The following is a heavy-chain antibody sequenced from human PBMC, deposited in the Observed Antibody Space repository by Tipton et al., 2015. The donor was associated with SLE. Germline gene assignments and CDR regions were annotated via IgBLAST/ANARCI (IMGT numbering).Heavy chain of an antibody. J-gene: IGHJ4*02. CDR2: IYYSGST. V-gene: IGHV4-61*01. CDR1: GGSVSSGSYY. CDR3: AREGDSSS. D-gene: IGHD6-13*01. Sequence: TLSLTCTVSGGSVSSGSYYWSWIRQPPGKGLEWIGYIYYSGSTNYNPSLKSRVTISVDTSKNQFSLKLSSVTAADTAVYYCAREGDSSSWGQGTLVTVSS.